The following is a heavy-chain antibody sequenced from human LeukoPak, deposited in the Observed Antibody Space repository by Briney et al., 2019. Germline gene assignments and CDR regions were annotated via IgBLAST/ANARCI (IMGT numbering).Heavy chain of an antibody. V-gene: IGHV3-30*04. CDR3: VREKFDS. J-gene: IGHJ5*01. Sequence: GGSLRISCAASGFAFSNFAMHWVSQAPGKGLEGVAGVSYEGTIKYYTDAVKGRVTISRDNSDNISSLPMNHSTTQDTAAYYGVREKFDSWGQGTLVTVSP. CDR2: VSYEGTIK. CDR1: GFAFSNFA.